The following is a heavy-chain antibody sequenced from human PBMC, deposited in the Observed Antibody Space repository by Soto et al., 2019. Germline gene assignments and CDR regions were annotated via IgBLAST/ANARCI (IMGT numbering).Heavy chain of an antibody. CDR2: IGTLGDT. CDR1: GFILSTHD. D-gene: IGHD3-9*01. Sequence: LVASGGGLVQPGGSLRLSCVASGFILSTHDLHWVRDTPGEGLEWVSGIGTLGDTFYGASVKGRFTISRENAKNSLYLQMNSRIVGDTAVYYSVRGRSFDFASTPPPTFGPWGQGTLVTVSS. J-gene: IGHJ5*02. V-gene: IGHV3-13*01. CDR3: VRGRSFDFASTPPPTFGP.